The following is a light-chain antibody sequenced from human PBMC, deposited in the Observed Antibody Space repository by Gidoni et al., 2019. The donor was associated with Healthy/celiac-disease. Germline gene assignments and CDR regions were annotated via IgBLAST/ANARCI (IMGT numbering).Light chain of an antibody. CDR2: GAS. CDR3: QQYGSSPRYT. J-gene: IGKJ2*01. V-gene: IGKV3-20*01. Sequence: EIVLTQSPGTLSLSPGERATLPCRASQSVSSSYLAWYQQRPGQAPRLLIYGASSRATGIPDRFSSSGSGTDFTLTISRLEPEDFAVYYCQQYGSSPRYTFGQGTKLEIK. CDR1: QSVSSSY.